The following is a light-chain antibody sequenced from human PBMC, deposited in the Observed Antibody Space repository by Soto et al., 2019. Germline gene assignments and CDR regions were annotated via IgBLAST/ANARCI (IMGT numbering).Light chain of an antibody. V-gene: IGLV2-14*01. J-gene: IGLJ1*01. CDR1: SSDVGGYNY. CDR3: SSYTSSSTLYV. CDR2: DVS. Sequence: QSALTQPASVSGSPGQSITISCTGTSSDVGGYNYVSWYQQNPGKSPKLMIYDVSNRPSGVSNRFSGSKSGNTASLTISGLQAEDEADYYCSSYTSSSTLYVFVTGTKVTVL.